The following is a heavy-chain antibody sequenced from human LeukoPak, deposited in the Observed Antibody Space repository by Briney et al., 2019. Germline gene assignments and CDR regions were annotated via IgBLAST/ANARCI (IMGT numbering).Heavy chain of an antibody. J-gene: IGHJ4*02. D-gene: IGHD5-12*01. CDR1: GYTFTSYD. Sequence: ASVKVSCKASGYTFTSYDINWARQATGQGLEWMGWMNPNSGSTGYAQKFQGRVTITRNTSISTAYMELSGLRSEGTAVYYCARGRSTGYPYYFEYWGQGTLVTVSS. CDR2: MNPNSGST. CDR3: ARGRSTGYPYYFEY. V-gene: IGHV1-8*03.